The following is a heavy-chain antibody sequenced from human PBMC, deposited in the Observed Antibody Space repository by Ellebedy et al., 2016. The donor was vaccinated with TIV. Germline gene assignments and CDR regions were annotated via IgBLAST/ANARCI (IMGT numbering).Heavy chain of an antibody. Sequence: GESLKISXAASGFTFSSYAMSWVRQAPGKGLEWVSAISGSGGSTYYADSVKGRFTISRDNSKNTLYLQMNSLRAEDTAVYYCAISRGFVDVWGQGTTVTVSS. CDR2: ISGSGGST. V-gene: IGHV3-23*01. CDR1: GFTFSSYA. CDR3: AISRGFVDV. D-gene: IGHD3-10*01. J-gene: IGHJ6*02.